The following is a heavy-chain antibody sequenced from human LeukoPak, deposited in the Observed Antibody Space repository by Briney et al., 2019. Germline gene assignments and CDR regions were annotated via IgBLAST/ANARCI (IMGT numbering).Heavy chain of an antibody. CDR3: ARDHGSQDSGAWYVFDY. CDR1: GFTFNHYA. Sequence: GGSLRLSCAACGFTFNHYAMSWVRQAPGRGLEWVSGINHLGHTFYADSVKGRFAISRDNSQNTLFLQMNSLRADDTAEYFCARDHGSQDSGAWYVFDYWGRGTLVTVSS. J-gene: IGHJ4*02. D-gene: IGHD6-19*01. CDR2: INHLGHT. V-gene: IGHV3-23*01.